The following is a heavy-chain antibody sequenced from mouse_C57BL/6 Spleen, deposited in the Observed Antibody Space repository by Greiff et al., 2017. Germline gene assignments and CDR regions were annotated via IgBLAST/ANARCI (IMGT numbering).Heavy chain of an antibody. CDR1: GFTFNTYA. CDR2: IRSKSSNYAT. Sequence: EVQVVESGGGLVQPKGSLKLSCAASGFTFNTYAMHWVRQAPGKGLEWVARIRSKSSNYATYYADSVKDRFTISRDDSQSMLYLQMNNLKTEDTAMYYCVRDRDGNPRGYYAMDYWGQGTSVTVSS. D-gene: IGHD2-1*01. CDR3: VRDRDGNPRGYYAMDY. V-gene: IGHV10-3*01. J-gene: IGHJ4*01.